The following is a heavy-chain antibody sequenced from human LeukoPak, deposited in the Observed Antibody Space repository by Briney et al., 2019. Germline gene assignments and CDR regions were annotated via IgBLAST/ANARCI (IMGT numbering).Heavy chain of an antibody. Sequence: GGSLRLSCAASGFTFSNAWMTWVRQAPGKGLEWVGRIKSKTDGGTTEYAAPVKGRFTISRDDAKNTLVLQMNSLKTEDTAVYYCSTDPKFYYGSGSRKFDYWGQGTLVTVSS. CDR1: GFTFSNAW. V-gene: IGHV3-15*01. CDR3: STDPKFYYGSGSRKFDY. D-gene: IGHD3-10*01. CDR2: IKSKTDGGTT. J-gene: IGHJ4*02.